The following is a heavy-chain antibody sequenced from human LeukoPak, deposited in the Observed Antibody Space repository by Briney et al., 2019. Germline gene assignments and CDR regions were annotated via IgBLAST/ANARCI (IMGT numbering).Heavy chain of an antibody. CDR1: GFTFSSYS. V-gene: IGHV3-48*01. D-gene: IGHD2-2*01. CDR2: ISSSSSTI. J-gene: IGHJ6*01. CDR3: ARDSVYCSSTSCYGYYYGMDV. Sequence: GSLRLSCAASGFTFSSYSMNWVRQAPGKGLEWVSYISSSSSTIYYADSVKGRFTISRDNAKNSLYLQMNSLRAEDTAVYYCARDSVYCSSTSCYGYYYGMDVWGQGTTVTVSS.